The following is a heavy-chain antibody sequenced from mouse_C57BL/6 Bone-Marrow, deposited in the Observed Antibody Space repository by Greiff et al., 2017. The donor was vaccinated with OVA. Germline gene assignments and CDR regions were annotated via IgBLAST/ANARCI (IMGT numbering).Heavy chain of an antibody. CDR2: IDPANGTT. CDR1: GFNIKNTY. Sequence: EVQLQQSVAELVRPGASVKLSCTASGFNIKNTYMPWVKQRPEQGLEWIGRIDPANGTTKYAPKFQGKATITADTSSNTAYLQLSSRTSEDTAIYYCARWDSSGYWFADWGQGTLVTVSA. V-gene: IGHV14-3*01. CDR3: ARWDSSGYWFAD. J-gene: IGHJ3*01. D-gene: IGHD3-2*02.